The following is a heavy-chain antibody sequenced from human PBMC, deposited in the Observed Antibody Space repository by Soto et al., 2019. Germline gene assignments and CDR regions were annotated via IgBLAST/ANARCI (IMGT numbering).Heavy chain of an antibody. Sequence: EVQLLESGGGLVQPGGSLRLSCAASGFTFSSYAMSWVRQAPGKRLEWVSVISGSGGSTHYADSVKGRSTISRDNSKNTLYLQVNSLRAEDTAVYYCAKEADISGYHPDYWGQGTQVTVSP. CDR3: AKEADISGYHPDY. CDR1: GFTFSSYA. D-gene: IGHD3-22*01. CDR2: ISGSGGST. V-gene: IGHV3-23*01. J-gene: IGHJ4*02.